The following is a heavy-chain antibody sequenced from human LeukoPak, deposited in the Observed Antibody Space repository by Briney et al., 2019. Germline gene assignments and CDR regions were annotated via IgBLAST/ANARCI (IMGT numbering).Heavy chain of an antibody. D-gene: IGHD2-21*01. CDR1: GGSISSSNW. J-gene: IGHJ5*02. Sequence: SGTLSLTCAVSGGSISSSNWWSWVRQPPGKGLEWIGEIYHSGSTNYNPSLKSRVTISVDKSKNQFSLKLSSVTAADTAVYYCARVCGLIRNWFDPWGQGTLVTVSS. CDR3: ARVCGLIRNWFDP. CDR2: IYHSGST. V-gene: IGHV4-4*02.